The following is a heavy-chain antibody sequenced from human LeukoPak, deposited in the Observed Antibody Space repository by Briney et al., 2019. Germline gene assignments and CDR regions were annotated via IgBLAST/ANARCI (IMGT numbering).Heavy chain of an antibody. V-gene: IGHV3-64*02. CDR2: ISSNGGST. J-gene: IGHJ6*02. Sequence: PGGSLRLSCAASGFTFSNYAMHWVRQAPGEGLEYVSAISSNGGSTYYADSVKGRFTISRDNSKNTLFLQMGSLRVEDTAIYYCAKGYSRGSDVWGQGTTVTVSS. D-gene: IGHD5-18*01. CDR3: AKGYSRGSDV. CDR1: GFTFSNYA.